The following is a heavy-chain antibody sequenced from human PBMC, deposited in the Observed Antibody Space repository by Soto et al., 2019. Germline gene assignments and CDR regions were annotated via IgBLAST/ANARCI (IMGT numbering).Heavy chain of an antibody. CDR1: GGSISSYY. J-gene: IGHJ4*02. V-gene: IGHV4-59*08. D-gene: IGHD1-1*01. CDR3: ARRYGYSFDY. Sequence: SETLSLTCTVSGGSISSYYWSWIRQPPGKGLEWIGYIYYSGGTNYNPSLKSRVTISVDTSKNQFSLKLSSVTAADTAVYYYARRYGYSFDYWGQGTLVTVSS. CDR2: IYYSGGT.